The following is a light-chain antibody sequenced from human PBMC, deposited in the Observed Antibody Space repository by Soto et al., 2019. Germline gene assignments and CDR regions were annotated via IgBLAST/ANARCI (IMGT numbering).Light chain of an antibody. V-gene: IGKV1-39*01. CDR1: QSISNY. Sequence: DIQMTQSPSSLSASVGDRVTITCRASQSISNYLNWYQQRPGKAPKFLIHAESSLQSGVASRVSGSGSETDFTLSIVSLQPEDFATYHCPHSYSIPYSCGQGTKLESK. CDR3: PHSYSIPYS. CDR2: AES. J-gene: IGKJ2*01.